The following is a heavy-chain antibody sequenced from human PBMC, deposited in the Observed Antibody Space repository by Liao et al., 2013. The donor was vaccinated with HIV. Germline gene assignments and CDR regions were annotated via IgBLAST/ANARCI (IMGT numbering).Heavy chain of an antibody. CDR2: IYYSGTT. J-gene: IGHJ4*02. CDR3: ARRARYYPFDY. V-gene: IGHV4-30-4*08. D-gene: IGHD1-26*01. Sequence: QVQLQESGPGLVRPSETLSLTCTVSGGSISSGDYYWNWIRQPPGKALEWIGYIYYSGTTSYNPSLMSRLSISLDTSKNQLSLHLTSLTAADTAVYYCARRARYYPFDYWGQGTLVTVSS. CDR1: GGSISSGDYY.